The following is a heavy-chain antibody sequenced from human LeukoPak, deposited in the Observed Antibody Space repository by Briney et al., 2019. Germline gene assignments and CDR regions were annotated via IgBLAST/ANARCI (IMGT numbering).Heavy chain of an antibody. CDR1: GYTFTSYD. CDR3: VRAPVVGSGYYYDY. D-gene: IGHD3-22*01. J-gene: IGHJ4*02. CDR2: MNPNSGNT. V-gene: IGHV1-8*01. Sequence: ASVKVSCKASGYTFTSYDINWVRQATGQGLEWMGWMNPNSGNTGYAQKFQGRVTMTRNTSISTAYMELSSLRSEDTAVYYCVRAPVVGSGYYYDYWGQGTLVTVSS.